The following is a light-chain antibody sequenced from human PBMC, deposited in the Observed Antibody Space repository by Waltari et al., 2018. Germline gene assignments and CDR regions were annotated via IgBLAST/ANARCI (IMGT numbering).Light chain of an antibody. V-gene: IGLV1-40*01. CDR3: QSYDGSLSASI. CDR2: SDN. Sequence: QSVLTQPPSMSGAPGQRVTISCTGSSSNIGAGYDVHWYQQLPGTAPKLLIYSDNNRPSGVPDRFSGSKSGPSASLAIAGLQAEDEADYYCQSYDGSLSASIFGGGTKLTVL. J-gene: IGLJ2*01. CDR1: SSNIGAGYD.